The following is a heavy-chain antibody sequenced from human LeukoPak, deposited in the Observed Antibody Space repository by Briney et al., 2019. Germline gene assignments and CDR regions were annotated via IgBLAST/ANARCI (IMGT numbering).Heavy chain of an antibody. CDR1: GDSVSSNSAA. CDR2: TYYRSKWYN. CDR3: ARAIVVVPAAIWDYYYYYMDV. J-gene: IGHJ6*03. D-gene: IGHD2-2*01. Sequence: SQTLSLTCAISGDSVSSNSAAWNWIRQSPSRGLEWLGRTYYRSKWYNDYAVSVKSRITINPDTSKNQFSLQLISVTPEDTAVYYCARAIVVVPAAIWDYYYYYMDVWGKGTTVTVSS. V-gene: IGHV6-1*01.